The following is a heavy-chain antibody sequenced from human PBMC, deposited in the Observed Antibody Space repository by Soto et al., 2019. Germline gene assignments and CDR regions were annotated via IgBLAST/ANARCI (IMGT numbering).Heavy chain of an antibody. J-gene: IGHJ6*02. CDR3: ARAHYGDYGYGMDV. D-gene: IGHD4-17*01. Sequence: SETLPLTCAFSGGSISSGGYSWSWIRQPPGKGLEWIGYIFHSGSPYYNPSLKSRVTISVDRSKNQFSLKLSSVTAADTAVYYCARAHYGDYGYGMDVWGQGTTVTVSS. CDR2: IFHSGSP. CDR1: GGSISSGGYS. V-gene: IGHV4-30-2*01.